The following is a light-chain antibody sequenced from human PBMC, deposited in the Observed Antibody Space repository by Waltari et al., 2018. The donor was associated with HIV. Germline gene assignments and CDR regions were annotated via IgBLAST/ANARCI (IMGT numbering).Light chain of an antibody. J-gene: IGLJ1*01. Sequence: QSVLTQPPSASATPGQRLTISCSGGNSNIESNYVYWYQQLPGTAPKVFIYRNSQRPSGVPDLFSGSKSGTSASLIISGLRSGDEADYYCASWDDSLNAFVFGTGTKVTVL. CDR1: NSNIESNY. V-gene: IGLV1-47*01. CDR3: ASWDDSLNAFV. CDR2: RNS.